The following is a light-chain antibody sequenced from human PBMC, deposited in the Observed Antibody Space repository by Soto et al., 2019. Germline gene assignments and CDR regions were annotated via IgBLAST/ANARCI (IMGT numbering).Light chain of an antibody. CDR1: QSFXSY. CDR2: DAS. CDR3: QQRRNGTPR. Sequence: DIVMTQCASTLSVSPGERATLACRASQSFXSYFGWYQQKPGQAPRLLXSDASNMATGSPDRLSGSGSATDFTLTISSLEPEDFAVYYFQQRRNGTPRFGGGTKVDI. J-gene: IGKJ4*02. V-gene: IGKV3-11*01.